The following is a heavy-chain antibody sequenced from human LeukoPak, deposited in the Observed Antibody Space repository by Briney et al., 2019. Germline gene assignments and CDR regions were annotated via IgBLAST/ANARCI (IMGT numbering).Heavy chain of an antibody. CDR1: GYSFTSYW. CDR3: ARSVYYDSSGYPYYFDY. D-gene: IGHD3-22*01. V-gene: IGHV5-51*01. CDR2: IYPGDSDT. Sequence: GESLKISCKGSGYSFTSYWIGCVRQMPGKGLEWMGIIYPGDSDTRYSPSFQGQVTISADKSISTAYLPWSSLKASDTAMYYCARSVYYDSSGYPYYFDYWGQGTLVTVSS. J-gene: IGHJ4*02.